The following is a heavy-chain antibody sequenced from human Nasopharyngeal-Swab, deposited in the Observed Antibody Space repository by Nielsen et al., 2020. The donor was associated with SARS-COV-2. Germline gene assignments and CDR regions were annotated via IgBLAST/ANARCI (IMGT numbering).Heavy chain of an antibody. J-gene: IGHJ6*02. V-gene: IGHV4-34*01. D-gene: IGHD6-6*01. Sequence: TLSLTCAVYGGSFSGYDWSWIRQPPGKGLEWIGEINHSGSTNYNPALKSRVTISVDTSKNQFSLKLSSVTAADTAVYYCARVGQLVLRYYYYYGMDVWGQGTTVTVSS. CDR3: ARVGQLVLRYYYYYGMDV. CDR2: INHSGST. CDR1: GGSFSGYD.